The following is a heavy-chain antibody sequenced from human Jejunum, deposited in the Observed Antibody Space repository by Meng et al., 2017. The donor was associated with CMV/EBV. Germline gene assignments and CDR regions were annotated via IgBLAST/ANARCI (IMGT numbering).Heavy chain of an antibody. D-gene: IGHD1-7*01. V-gene: IGHV1-2*02. J-gene: IGHJ4*02. CDR1: GYIFINYY. CDR2: INAKTGDT. CDR3: VRENWIYDY. Sequence: QVKVVQSGAEVKKPGASVKISCKTSGYIFINYYVHWIRQAPGQGLECLGWINAKTGDTDYTEKFHGRVTLTRDTSISTVYMELHSLTSDDTALYYCVRENWIYDYWGQGTLVTVSS.